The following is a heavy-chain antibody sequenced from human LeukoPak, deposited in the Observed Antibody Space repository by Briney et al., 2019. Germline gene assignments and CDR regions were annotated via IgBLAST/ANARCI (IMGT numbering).Heavy chain of an antibody. Sequence: PGGSLRLSCAASGFAFSSYGMHWVRQAPGKGLEWVAFIRYDGSNKYYADSVKGRFTISRDNSKNTLYLQMNSLSAEDTAVYYCAKDRCSSTSCYGVDWFDPWGQGTLVTVSS. CDR1: GFAFSSYG. J-gene: IGHJ5*02. CDR2: IRYDGSNK. V-gene: IGHV3-30*02. CDR3: AKDRCSSTSCYGVDWFDP. D-gene: IGHD2-2*01.